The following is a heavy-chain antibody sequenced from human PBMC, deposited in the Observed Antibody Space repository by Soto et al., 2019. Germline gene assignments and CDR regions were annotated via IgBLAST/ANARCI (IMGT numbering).Heavy chain of an antibody. Sequence: DLEESGGGLVHPGGSLRLSCAASGFTFSSYWMNWVRQAPGKGLEWVANIDEDGSEYNDAESVRGRFTISRDNSKNTLYLQLNNLRVEDTAVYYCVPGSSGTRGEDSWGPGVVVTVSS. D-gene: IGHD3-10*01. CDR1: GFTFSSYW. V-gene: IGHV3-7*03. CDR3: VPGSSGTRGEDS. J-gene: IGHJ4*02. CDR2: IDEDGSEY.